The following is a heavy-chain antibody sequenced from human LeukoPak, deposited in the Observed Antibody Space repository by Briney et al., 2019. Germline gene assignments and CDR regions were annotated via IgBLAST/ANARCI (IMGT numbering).Heavy chain of an antibody. CDR3: GGEGRYYSSGSYYNSP. V-gene: IGHV1-18*01. J-gene: IGHJ5*02. Sequence: ASVKVSCKASGYTFTSYGISWVRQAPGQGLEWMGWISAYNGNTNYAQKLQGRVTMTTDTSTSTAYIELRSLRTDDNAVYYYGGEGRYYSSGSYYNSPWGEGALVTVSP. D-gene: IGHD3-10*01. CDR2: ISAYNGNT. CDR1: GYTFTSYG.